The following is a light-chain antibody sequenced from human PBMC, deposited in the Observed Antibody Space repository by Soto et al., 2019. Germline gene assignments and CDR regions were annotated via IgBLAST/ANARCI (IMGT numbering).Light chain of an antibody. Sequence: EIVLTQSPATLSVSPGERATLSCRASQSVNRNLLAWYQQKPGQAPWLLIWGASNRAGGIPDRFSGSGSGTDFTLTISRLEPEDFAVYFCQQYGSSPRTFGQGTKVDIK. J-gene: IGKJ1*01. CDR1: QSVNRNL. CDR2: GAS. CDR3: QQYGSSPRT. V-gene: IGKV3-20*01.